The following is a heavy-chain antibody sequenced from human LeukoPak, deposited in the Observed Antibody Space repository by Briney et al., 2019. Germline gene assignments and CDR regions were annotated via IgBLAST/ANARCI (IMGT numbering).Heavy chain of an antibody. CDR1: GYTFTSYG. J-gene: IGHJ4*02. CDR2: ISAYNGNT. V-gene: IGHV1-18*01. D-gene: IGHD3-10*01. Sequence: GASVKVSCKASGYTFTSYGISWVRQAPGQGLEWMGWISAYNGNTNYAQKLQGRVTMTTDTSTSTAYMELRSLRSDDTAVYYCARDSPFYGSGSAITPLIDYWGQGTLVTVPS. CDR3: ARDSPFYGSGSAITPLIDY.